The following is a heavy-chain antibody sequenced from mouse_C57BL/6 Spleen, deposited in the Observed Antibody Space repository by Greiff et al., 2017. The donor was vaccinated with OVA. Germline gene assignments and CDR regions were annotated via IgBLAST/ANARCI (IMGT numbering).Heavy chain of an antibody. V-gene: IGHV1-52*01. CDR3: ARRDFRYFDV. CDR2: IDPSDSET. D-gene: IGHD3-3*01. Sequence: QVQLQQPGAELVRPGSSVKLSCKASGYTFTSYWLHWVKQRPIQGLEWIGNIDPSDSETHYNQKFKDKATLTVDKSSSTAYMQLSSLTSEDSAVYYCARRDFRYFDVWGTGTTVTVSS. J-gene: IGHJ1*03. CDR1: GYTFTSYW.